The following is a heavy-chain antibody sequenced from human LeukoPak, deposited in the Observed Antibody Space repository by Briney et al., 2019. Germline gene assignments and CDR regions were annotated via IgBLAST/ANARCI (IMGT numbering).Heavy chain of an antibody. Sequence: SETLSLTCAVYGGSFSGYYWSWIRQPPGKGLEWIGEINHSGSTNYNPSLKSRVTISVDTSKNQFSLKLSSVTAADTAVYYCARGSPYGRNWFDPWGQGTLVTVSS. J-gene: IGHJ5*02. CDR2: INHSGST. V-gene: IGHV4-34*01. CDR1: GGSFSGYY. CDR3: ARGSPYGRNWFDP. D-gene: IGHD3-10*01.